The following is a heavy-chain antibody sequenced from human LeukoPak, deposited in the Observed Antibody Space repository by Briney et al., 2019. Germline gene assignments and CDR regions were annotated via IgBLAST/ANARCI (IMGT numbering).Heavy chain of an antibody. CDR2: ISSSSSYI. J-gene: IGHJ5*02. Sequence: GGSLRLSCADSGFTFSSYSMKWVRQAPGKGLEWVSSISSSSSYIYYADSVKGRFTISRDNAKNSLYLQMNSLRAEDTAVYYCARDHRLLPWFDPWGQGTLVTVSS. CDR3: ARDHRLLPWFDP. CDR1: GFTFSSYS. D-gene: IGHD5-18*01. V-gene: IGHV3-21*01.